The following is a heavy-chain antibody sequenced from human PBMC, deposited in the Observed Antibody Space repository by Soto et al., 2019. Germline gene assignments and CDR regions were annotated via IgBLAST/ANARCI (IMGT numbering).Heavy chain of an antibody. D-gene: IGHD4-17*01. CDR2: ISWNSGSI. CDR1: GFTFDDYA. V-gene: IGHV3-9*01. Sequence: EVQLVESGGGLVQPGRSLRLSCAASGFTFDDYAMHWVRQAPGKGLEWVSGISWNSGSIGYADSVKGRFTISRDNAKNSLYLQMNSLRAEDTALYYCAKDNDYGDYGTDYWGQGTLVNVSS. CDR3: AKDNDYGDYGTDY. J-gene: IGHJ4*02.